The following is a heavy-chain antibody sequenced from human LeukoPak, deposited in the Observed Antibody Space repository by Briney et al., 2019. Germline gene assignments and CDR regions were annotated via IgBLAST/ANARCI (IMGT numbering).Heavy chain of an antibody. D-gene: IGHD3-3*01. CDR2: ISSSSNTI. V-gene: IGHV3-48*01. Sequence: GGSLRLFCAASGFTFSSYSMNWVRQAPGKGLEWVSYISSSSNTIYYADSVKGRFTISRDNAKNSLYLQMNSLRAEDTAVYYCASFRFLEWFKPIRWGQGTLVTVSS. CDR1: GFTFSSYS. CDR3: ASFRFLEWFKPIR. J-gene: IGHJ4*02.